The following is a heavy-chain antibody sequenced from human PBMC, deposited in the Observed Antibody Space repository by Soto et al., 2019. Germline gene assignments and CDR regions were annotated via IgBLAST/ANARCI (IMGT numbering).Heavy chain of an antibody. CDR1: GGTFSSYA. Sequence: QVQLVQSGAEVKKPGSSVKVSCKASGGTFSSYAISWVRQAHGQGLEWMGGIIPIFGTANYAQKFQGRVTITADESTSTAYMERSSLRSEDTAVYYCASLYGSGSYGDYYGMDVWGQGTTVTVSS. CDR2: IIPIFGTA. V-gene: IGHV1-69*01. CDR3: ASLYGSGSYGDYYGMDV. J-gene: IGHJ6*02. D-gene: IGHD3-10*01.